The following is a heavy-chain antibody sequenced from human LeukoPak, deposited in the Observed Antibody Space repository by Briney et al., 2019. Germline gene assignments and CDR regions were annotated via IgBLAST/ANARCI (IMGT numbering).Heavy chain of an antibody. V-gene: IGHV4-59*12. CDR2: IYYSGST. CDR3: ARHRLIGTAIQLWGYYFDY. CDR1: GGSISSYY. Sequence: SETLSLTCTVSGGSISSYYWSWIRQPPGKGLEWIGYIYYSGSTNYNPSLKSRVTISVDTSKNQFSLKLSSVTAADTAVYYRARHRLIGTAIQLWGYYFDYWGQGTLVTVSS. J-gene: IGHJ4*02. D-gene: IGHD5-18*01.